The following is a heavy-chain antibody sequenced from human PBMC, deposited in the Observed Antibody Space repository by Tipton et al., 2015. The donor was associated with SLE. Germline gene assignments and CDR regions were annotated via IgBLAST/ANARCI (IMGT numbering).Heavy chain of an antibody. CDR1: GGSFSGYY. CDR2: IYYSGGT. CDR3: ARSYYDFWSASVRGYFDY. J-gene: IGHJ4*01. V-gene: IGHV4-59*01. D-gene: IGHD3-3*01. Sequence: LRLSCAVYGGSFSGYYWSWIRQPPGKGLEWIGYIYYSGGTNYNPSLKSRVTISVDTSKNQFSLKLNSVTAADTAVYYCARSYYDFWSASVRGYFDYWGQGTLVTVSS.